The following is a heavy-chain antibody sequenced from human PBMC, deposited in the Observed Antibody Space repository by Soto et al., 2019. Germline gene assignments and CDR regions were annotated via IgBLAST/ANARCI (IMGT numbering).Heavy chain of an antibody. D-gene: IGHD3-22*01. V-gene: IGHV5-51*01. CDR2: IYPGDSDT. J-gene: IGHJ4*02. CDR3: ARHWAYYDSSGYYLDY. Sequence: PGESLKISCKGSGYSFTSYWIGWVRQMPGKGPEWMGIIYPGDSDTRYSPCFQGHVTISADKSISTAYLQWSSLKASDTAMYYCARHWAYYDSSGYYLDYWGQGTLVTVSS. CDR1: GYSFTSYW.